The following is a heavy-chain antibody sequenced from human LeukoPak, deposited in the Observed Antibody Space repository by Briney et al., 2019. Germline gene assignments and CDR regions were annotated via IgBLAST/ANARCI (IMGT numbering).Heavy chain of an antibody. J-gene: IGHJ3*02. CDR2: INPNSGGT. V-gene: IGHV1-2*02. CDR1: GYTFTSFD. D-gene: IGHD4-11*01. CDR3: ARVSVTTGDAFDI. Sequence: GASVKVSCKASGYTFTSFDINWVRQATGQGPEWMGWINPNSGGTNYAQKFQGRVTMTRDTSISTAYMELSRLRPDDTAVYYCARVSVTTGDAFDIWGQGTMVTVSS.